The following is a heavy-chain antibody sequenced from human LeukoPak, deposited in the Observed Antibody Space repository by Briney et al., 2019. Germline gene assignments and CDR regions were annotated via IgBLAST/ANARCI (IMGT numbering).Heavy chain of an antibody. CDR1: GDSVSSNSAA. Sequence: SQTLSLTCAISGDSVSSNSAAWNWIRLSPSRGLEWLGRTFYRSTWYNEYAVSVKSRITISGDTSKNQFSLQLTSVTPEDTAVYYCARGFGNPHGSYYFDYWGQGTLVPVSS. CDR2: TFYRSTWYN. J-gene: IGHJ4*02. D-gene: IGHD3-10*01. V-gene: IGHV6-1*01. CDR3: ARGFGNPHGSYYFDY.